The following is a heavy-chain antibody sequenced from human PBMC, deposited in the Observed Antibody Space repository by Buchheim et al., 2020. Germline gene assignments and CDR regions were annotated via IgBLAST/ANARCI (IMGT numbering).Heavy chain of an antibody. V-gene: IGHV3-74*01. CDR1: GFTFSSYW. CDR2: INSDGSST. J-gene: IGHJ6*02. CDR3: ARDGPIGYGYGHYYYYGMDV. Sequence: EVQLVESGGGLVQPGGSLRLPCAASGFTFSSYWMHWVRQAPGKGLVWVSRINSDGSSTSYADSVKGRFTISRDNAKNTLYLQMNSLRAEDTAVYYCARDGPIGYGYGHYYYYGMDVWGQGTT. D-gene: IGHD5-18*01.